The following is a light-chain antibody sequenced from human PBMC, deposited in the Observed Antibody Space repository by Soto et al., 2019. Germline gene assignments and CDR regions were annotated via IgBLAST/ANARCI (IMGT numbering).Light chain of an antibody. CDR2: GNH. Sequence: QSVLTQPPSASGTPGQRVTISCSGSSSNIMSNTVNWYQVLPGTAPKVLIQGNHQRPSGVPARFSGSKSGKSASLAISGLQSEDEADYYYEGWDDSLNAYVFGTGTKLTV. V-gene: IGLV1-44*01. J-gene: IGLJ1*01. CDR1: SSNIMSNT. CDR3: EGWDDSLNAYV.